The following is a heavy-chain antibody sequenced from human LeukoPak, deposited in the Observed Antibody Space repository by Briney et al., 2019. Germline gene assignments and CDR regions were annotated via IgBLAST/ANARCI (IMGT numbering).Heavy chain of an antibody. CDR3: TTGFRWHSSSFDI. J-gene: IGHJ3*02. CDR1: GFTFSSYA. CDR2: IKSKTDGGTT. V-gene: IGHV3-15*01. Sequence: KSGGSLRLSCAASGFTFSSYAMSWVRQAPGQGLEWVGRIKSKTDGGTTDSAAPVKSSFTISTDDSKNTLYLQMNSLKTEDTAVYYCTTGFRWHSSSFDIWGQGTMVTVSS. D-gene: IGHD6-6*01.